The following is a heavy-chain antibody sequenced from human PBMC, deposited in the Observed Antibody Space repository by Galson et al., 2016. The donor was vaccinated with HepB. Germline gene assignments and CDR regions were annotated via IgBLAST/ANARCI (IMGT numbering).Heavy chain of an antibody. CDR2: LSYDGSKK. D-gene: IGHD4-23*01. J-gene: IGHJ4*02. CDR3: ARGAYGGSDY. CDR1: GFNFSSYA. Sequence: SLRLSCAASGFNFSSYAMHWVRQAPGKGLEWVALLSYDGSKKYFADSVKGRFTISRDNSRNTLFLHMHSPRPEDTAMYYCARGAYGGSDYWGQGTLLSVSS. V-gene: IGHV3-30*04.